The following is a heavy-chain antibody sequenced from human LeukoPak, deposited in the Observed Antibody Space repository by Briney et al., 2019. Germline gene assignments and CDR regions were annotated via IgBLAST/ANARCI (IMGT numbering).Heavy chain of an antibody. CDR3: ASSTYYDFWSGYSYYMDV. CDR1: GFTFSSYA. V-gene: IGHV3-64*01. Sequence: PGGSLRLSCAASGFTFSSYAMHWVRQAPGKGLEYVSAISSNGGSTYYANSVKGRFTISRDNSKNTLYLQMGSLRAEDMAVYYCASSTYYDFWSGYSYYMDVWGKGTTVTVSS. J-gene: IGHJ6*03. CDR2: ISSNGGST. D-gene: IGHD3-3*01.